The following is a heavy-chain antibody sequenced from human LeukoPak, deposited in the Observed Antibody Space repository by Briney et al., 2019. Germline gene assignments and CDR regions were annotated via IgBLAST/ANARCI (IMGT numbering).Heavy chain of an antibody. V-gene: IGHV4-39*01. CDR3: ARHERCSSINCIYNWFDP. D-gene: IGHD2-2*01. Sequence: SETLSLTCAVYGGSFSGYYWGWIRQPPWKGLEWIGSVFYSGRTYYNPSLKSRVTIFVDPSKNQFSLNLRSVTAADTAVYYCARHERCSSINCIYNWFDPWGQGTLVIVSS. J-gene: IGHJ5*02. CDR2: VFYSGRT. CDR1: GGSFSGYY.